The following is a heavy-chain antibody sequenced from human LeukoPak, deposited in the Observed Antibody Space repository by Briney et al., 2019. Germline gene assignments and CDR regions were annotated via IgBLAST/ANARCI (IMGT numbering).Heavy chain of an antibody. Sequence: GASVKVSCKASGYTFTSYGISWVRQAPGQGLEWMGWISAYNGNTNYAQKLQGRVTMTTDTSTSTAYTELRSLRSDDTAVYYCAREAHLLWFGEWACDYWGQGTLVTVSS. D-gene: IGHD3-10*01. CDR3: AREAHLLWFGEWACDY. CDR2: ISAYNGNT. CDR1: GYTFTSYG. V-gene: IGHV1-18*04. J-gene: IGHJ4*02.